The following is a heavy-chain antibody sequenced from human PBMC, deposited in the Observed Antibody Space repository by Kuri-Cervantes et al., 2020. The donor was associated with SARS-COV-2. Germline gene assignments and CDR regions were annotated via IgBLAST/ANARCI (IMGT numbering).Heavy chain of an antibody. Sequence: GESLKISCAASGFTFSNYNMNWVRQAPGKGLEWVSSISSRSSYIYYADSVKGRFTISRDNAKNSLYLQMNSLRAEDTAVYYCARDLRNDPFYESGSSVYWGQGTLVTVSS. V-gene: IGHV3-21*01. D-gene: IGHD3-3*01. J-gene: IGHJ4*02. CDR1: GFTFSNYN. CDR3: ARDLRNDPFYESGSSVY. CDR2: ISSRSSYI.